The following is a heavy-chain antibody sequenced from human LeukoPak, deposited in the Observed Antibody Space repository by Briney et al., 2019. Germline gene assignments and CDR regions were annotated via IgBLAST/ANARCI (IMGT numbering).Heavy chain of an antibody. D-gene: IGHD3-22*01. J-gene: IGHJ4*02. CDR3: AGRPYYSDSSACDY. V-gene: IGHV4-59*02. CDR2: IYYSGST. Sequence: SETLSLTCTVSGGSVSTYYWSWIRQPPGKGLEWIGYIYYSGSTNYNPSLKSRVTMSVDTSKNQFSLKLCSVTAADTAVYYCAGRPYYSDSSACDYWGQGTLVTVSS. CDR1: GGSVSTYY.